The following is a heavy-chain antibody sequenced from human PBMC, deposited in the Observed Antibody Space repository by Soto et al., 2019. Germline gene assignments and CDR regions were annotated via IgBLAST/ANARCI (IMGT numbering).Heavy chain of an antibody. V-gene: IGHV3-23*01. CDR2: ISGSGGST. CDR1: GFTFRSNA. J-gene: IGHJ4*02. D-gene: IGHD3-3*01. CDR3: AKEVTICGVVPKDDYWYFDY. Sequence: GGTLRRSCAASGFTFRSNAMSWGRQAPGKGLEWGSAISGSGGSTSPADCVKCWSTISRDNSKTRLKRQMNSLKAEDTAVYYCAKEVTICGVVPKDDYWYFDYWGQGTLVTVSS.